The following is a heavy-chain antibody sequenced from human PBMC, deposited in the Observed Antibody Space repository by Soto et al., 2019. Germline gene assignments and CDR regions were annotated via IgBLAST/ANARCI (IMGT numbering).Heavy chain of an antibody. CDR1: GFSFTSYG. D-gene: IGHD3-22*01. J-gene: IGHJ1*01. V-gene: IGHV1-18*01. CDR3: ARAVDYYDSSGYYTHEYFQH. Sequence: QVQLVQSGAEVKKLGASVKVSCKAFGFSFTSYGISWVRQAPGQGLEWMGWISAYNGNTNYAQKIQGRVTMTTDTSTSTAYMELRSLSSDDTAVYYCARAVDYYDSSGYYTHEYFQHWGQGTLVTVSS. CDR2: ISAYNGNT.